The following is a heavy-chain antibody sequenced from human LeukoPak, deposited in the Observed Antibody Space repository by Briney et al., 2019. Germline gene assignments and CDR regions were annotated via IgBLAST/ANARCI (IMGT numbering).Heavy chain of an antibody. CDR1: GFTFSTYD. J-gene: IGHJ4*02. D-gene: IGHD4-17*01. CDR2: ISRGGGDST. Sequence: GGSLRLSCAASGFTFSTYDMSWVRQAPGKGLECVSSISRGGGDSTTYAASVRGRFSISRDNSKNTLYLQMDSLRAEDTAIYYCLKKGRSEDYGKPDWGQGTLVTVSS. CDR3: LKKGRSEDYGKPD. V-gene: IGHV3-23*01.